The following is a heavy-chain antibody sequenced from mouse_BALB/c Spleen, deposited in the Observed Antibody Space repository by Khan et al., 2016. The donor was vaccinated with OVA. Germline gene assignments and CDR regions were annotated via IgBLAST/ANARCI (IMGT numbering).Heavy chain of an antibody. Sequence: VQLQQSGAELAKPGASVKMSCKASGYTFINYWILWVKQRPGQGLEWIGYINPSTAYTEYNQNFKDKATLTADKSSRTAYMQLSSLTSKDSAAYDCARRGQRWDCDYWGQGTTLTVSA. CDR3: ARRGQRWDCDY. V-gene: IGHV1-7*01. CDR1: GYTFINYW. J-gene: IGHJ2*01. D-gene: IGHD1-1*01. CDR2: INPSTAYT.